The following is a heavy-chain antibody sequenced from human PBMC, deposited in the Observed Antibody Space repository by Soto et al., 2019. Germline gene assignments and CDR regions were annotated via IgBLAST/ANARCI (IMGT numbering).Heavy chain of an antibody. V-gene: IGHV4-59*01. CDR3: ARGRVGYNWNYRWFDP. CDR1: GDSISSYY. J-gene: IGHJ5*02. D-gene: IGHD1-7*01. Sequence: SETLSLTCTVSGDSISSYYWTWIRQPPGKGLEWIGYIYSSGSTNYNPSLQSRITISIDTSKNQFSLNVSSVTAADTAIYYCARGRVGYNWNYRWFDPWGQGAPVTVSS. CDR2: IYSSGST.